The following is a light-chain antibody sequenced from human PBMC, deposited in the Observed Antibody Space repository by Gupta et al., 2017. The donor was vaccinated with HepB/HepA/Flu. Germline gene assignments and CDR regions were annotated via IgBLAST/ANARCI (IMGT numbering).Light chain of an antibody. CDR3: QQYNSYWT. CDR1: QSISSW. V-gene: IGKV1-5*03. Sequence: DIQMTQSPSTLSAPVGDRVTITCRASQSISSWLAWYQQKPGKAPKLLVYQASSVERGVPSRFSGSGSGTEFTLTISSLQPDDSATYYSQQYNSYWTFGQGTKVEIK. J-gene: IGKJ1*01. CDR2: QAS.